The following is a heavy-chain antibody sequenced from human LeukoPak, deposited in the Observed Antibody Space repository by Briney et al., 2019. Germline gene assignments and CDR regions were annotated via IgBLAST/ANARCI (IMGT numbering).Heavy chain of an antibody. Sequence: PSETLSLTCTVSGGSISSYYWSWIRQPPGKGLEWIGYIYYSGSTNYNPSLKSRVTISVDTSKNQFSLKLSSVTAADTAVYYCARGGRFFRFDCWGQGTLVTVSS. CDR3: ARGGRFFRFDC. V-gene: IGHV4-59*01. CDR1: GGSISSYY. CDR2: IYYSGST. D-gene: IGHD3-16*01. J-gene: IGHJ4*02.